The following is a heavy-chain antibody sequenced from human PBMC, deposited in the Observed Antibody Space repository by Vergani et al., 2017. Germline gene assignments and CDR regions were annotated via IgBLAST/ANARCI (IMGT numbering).Heavy chain of an antibody. CDR3: ARVFGSYYTALPHYYFDY. CDR2: IIPILGIA. V-gene: IGHV1-69*02. Sequence: QVQLVQSGAEVKKPGSSVKVSCKASGGTFSSYTISWVRQAPGQGLEWMGRIIPILGIANYAQKFQGRVTITADESTSTAYMELSSLRAEDTAVYYCARVFGSYYTALPHYYFDYWGQGTLVTVSS. CDR1: GGTFSSYT. J-gene: IGHJ4*02. D-gene: IGHD1-26*01.